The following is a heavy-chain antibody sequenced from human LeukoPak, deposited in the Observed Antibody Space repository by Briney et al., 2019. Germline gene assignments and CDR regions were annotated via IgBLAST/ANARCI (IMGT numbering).Heavy chain of an antibody. Sequence: SETLSLTCALYGGSFGDYHWSWIRQPPGKGLEWIGEINQRGVTTYNSFLKSRVILSVDTSKRQFSLKLTSVTAADTAVYYCARVHLLRGYCSGGSCYGPYNWFDPWGQGTLVTVSS. CDR1: GGSFGDYH. CDR3: ARVHLLRGYCSGGSCYGPYNWFDP. CDR2: INQRGVT. V-gene: IGHV4-34*01. J-gene: IGHJ5*02. D-gene: IGHD2-15*01.